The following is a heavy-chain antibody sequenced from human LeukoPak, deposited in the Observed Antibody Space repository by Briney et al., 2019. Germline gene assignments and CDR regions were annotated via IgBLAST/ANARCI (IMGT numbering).Heavy chain of an antibody. CDR1: GGSFSGYY. D-gene: IGHD6-19*01. Sequence: PSETLSLTRAVYGGSFSGYYWSWIRQPPGKGLEWIGEINHSGSTNYNPSLKSRVTISVDTSKNQFSLKLSSVTAADTAVYYCARDEAVAGRGNYWGQGTLVTVSS. J-gene: IGHJ4*02. CDR3: ARDEAVAGRGNY. V-gene: IGHV4-34*01. CDR2: INHSGST.